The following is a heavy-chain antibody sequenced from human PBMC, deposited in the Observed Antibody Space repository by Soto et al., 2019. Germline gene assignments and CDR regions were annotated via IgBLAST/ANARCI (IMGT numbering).Heavy chain of an antibody. J-gene: IGHJ5*02. CDR2: IYYSGST. CDR1: GGSISSYY. CDR3: ARRAFDDYGVWFDP. V-gene: IGHV4-59*08. D-gene: IGHD4-17*01. Sequence: QVQLQESGPGLVKPSETLSLTCTVSGGSISSYYWSWIRQPPGKGLEWIGYIYYSGSTNYNPSLKSRVTISVDTSKNQFSLKLSSVTAADTAVYYCARRAFDDYGVWFDPWGQGTLVTVSS.